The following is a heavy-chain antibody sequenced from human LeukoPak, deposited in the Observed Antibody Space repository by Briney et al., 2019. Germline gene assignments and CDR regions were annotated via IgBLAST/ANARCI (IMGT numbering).Heavy chain of an antibody. CDR1: GFTFSTYA. D-gene: IGHD5-18*01. CDR2: IWSDGSDK. CDR3: ARVLDTAGMAY. J-gene: IGHJ4*02. V-gene: IGHV3-33*01. Sequence: GRSLRLSCAASGFTFSTYAMHWVRQAPGKGLEWVAIIWSDGSDKYCADSVKGRFSISRDNSKNTLYLQMNSLGAEDTAVYYCARVLDTAGMAYWGQGTLVTVSS.